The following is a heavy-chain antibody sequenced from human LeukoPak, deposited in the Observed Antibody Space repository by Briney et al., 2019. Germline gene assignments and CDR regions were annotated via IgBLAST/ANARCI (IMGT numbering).Heavy chain of an antibody. D-gene: IGHD3-10*01. CDR1: GFTFSSYW. Sequence: GGSLRLSCAASGFTFSSYWMNWARQAPGKGLEWVASINHNGNVNYYVDSVKGRFTISRDNARNSLYLQMNSLRAEDTAVYYCARVWXGDIXMDVWGQGTTVTVSS. V-gene: IGHV3-7*01. J-gene: IGHJ6*02. CDR2: INHNGNVN. CDR3: ARVWXGDIXMDV.